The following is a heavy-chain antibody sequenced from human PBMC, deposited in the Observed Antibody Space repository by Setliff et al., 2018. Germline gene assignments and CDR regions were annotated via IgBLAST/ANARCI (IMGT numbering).Heavy chain of an antibody. V-gene: IGHV1-3*01. D-gene: IGHD3-10*01. CDR1: GYTFLNYD. J-gene: IGHJ4*02. Sequence: ASVKVSCKASGYTFLNYDIRWVRQAPGQGLEWMGWMNAGNGNTEYSQKFKGRVTLSRDTSANIAYMELRSLTSEDTAVYYCARGRAHYYFSGSFMDYWGQGTLVTVSS. CDR3: ARGRAHYYFSGSFMDY. CDR2: MNAGNGNT.